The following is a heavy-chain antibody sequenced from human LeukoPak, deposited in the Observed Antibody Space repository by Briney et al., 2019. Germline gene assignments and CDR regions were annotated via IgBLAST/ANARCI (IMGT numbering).Heavy chain of an antibody. CDR2: IYYSGNT. V-gene: IGHV4-59*01. CDR1: GGSISSYY. Sequence: PSETLSLTCTVPGGSISSYYWSWIRQPPGKGLEWIGYIYYSGNTNYNPSLKSRVTISVDTSKNQFSLKLSSVTAADTAVYYCARVGWGIYYYMDVWGKGTTVTVSS. CDR3: ARVGWGIYYYMDV. D-gene: IGHD2-8*02. J-gene: IGHJ6*03.